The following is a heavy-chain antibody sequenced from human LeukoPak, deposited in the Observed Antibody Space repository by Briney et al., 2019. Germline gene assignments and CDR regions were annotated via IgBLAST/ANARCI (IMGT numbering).Heavy chain of an antibody. V-gene: IGHV2-5*01. CDR2: IYWNDDK. CDR1: GFSLRTSGVG. J-gene: IGHJ3*02. Sequence: SGPTLVKPTQTLTLTCTFSGFSLRTSGVGVGWIRQPPGKALEWLALIYWNDDKRYSPSLKSRLTITKDTSKNQVVLTMTNMDPVDTATYYCAHSISYHDAFDIWGQGTMVTVSS. CDR3: AHSISYHDAFDI. D-gene: IGHD3-3*02.